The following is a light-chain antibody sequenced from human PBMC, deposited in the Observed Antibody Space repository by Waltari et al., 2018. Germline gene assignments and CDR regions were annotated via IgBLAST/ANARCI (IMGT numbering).Light chain of an antibody. CDR3: QELNTYPQSLT. CDR2: AAS. J-gene: IGKJ4*01. CDR1: QGISSY. Sequence: DIQLTQSPSFLSASIGDRVTITCRASQGISSYLAWYQQKPGKAPKLLIYAASTLQSGVPSRFSGSGSGTEFTLTISSLQPEDFVTYYCQELNTYPQSLTFGGGTKVEI. V-gene: IGKV1-9*01.